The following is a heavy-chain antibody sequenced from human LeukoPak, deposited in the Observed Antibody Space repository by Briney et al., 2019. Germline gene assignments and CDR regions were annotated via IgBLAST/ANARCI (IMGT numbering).Heavy chain of an antibody. D-gene: IGHD5-24*01. J-gene: IGHJ3*02. CDR1: GFTFSTYA. V-gene: IGHV3-23*01. CDR3: AKDRRDGYNFNPFDI. Sequence: GGSLRLSCAASGFTFSTYAMSWVRQAPGKGLEWASAISGSGDITHYADSVKGRFTISRDNSKNTLYLQMISLRADDAALYYCAKDRRDGYNFNPFDIWGQGTTVTVSS. CDR2: ISGSGDIT.